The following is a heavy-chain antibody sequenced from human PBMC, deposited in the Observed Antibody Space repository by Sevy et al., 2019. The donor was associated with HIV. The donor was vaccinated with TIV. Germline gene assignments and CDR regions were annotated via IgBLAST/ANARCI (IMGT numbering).Heavy chain of an antibody. CDR1: GGSISSSSYY. CDR2: IYYSGST. V-gene: IGHV4-39*01. Sequence: SETLSLTCTVSGGSISSSSYYWGWIRQPPGKGLEWIGSIYYSGSTYYNPSLKSRVTISVDTSKNQFSLKLSSVTAADTAVYYCARHAVTYYYDSSGWYIDYWGQRTLVTASS. CDR3: ARHAVTYYYDSSGWYIDY. J-gene: IGHJ4*02. D-gene: IGHD3-22*01.